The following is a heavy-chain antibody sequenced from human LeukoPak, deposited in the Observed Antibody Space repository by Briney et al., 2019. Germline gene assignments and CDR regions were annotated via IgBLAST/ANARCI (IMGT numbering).Heavy chain of an antibody. J-gene: IGHJ5*02. D-gene: IGHD4-17*01. V-gene: IGHV3-21*01. CDR3: ARDRRPVTT. Sequence: GGSLRLSCEASGFTFSTFAMIWVRQPPGKGLEWVSSIFPSGGEIHYADSVKGRFTISRDNAKNSLYLQMNSLRAEDTAVYYCARDRRPVTTWGQGTLVTVSS. CDR2: IFPSGGEI. CDR1: GFTFSTFA.